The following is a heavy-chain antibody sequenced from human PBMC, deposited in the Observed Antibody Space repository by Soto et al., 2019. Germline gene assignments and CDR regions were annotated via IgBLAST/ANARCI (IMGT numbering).Heavy chain of an antibody. Sequence: QVQLVESGGGVVQPGRSLRLSCAASGFTFSSYAMHWVRQAPGKGLEWVAVISYDGSNKYYADSVKGRFTISRDNSKNTLYLQMNSLRAEDTAVYYCAIRAVAGTRAAPFDYWGQGALVTVSS. CDR1: GFTFSSYA. V-gene: IGHV3-30-3*01. CDR3: AIRAVAGTRAAPFDY. J-gene: IGHJ4*02. CDR2: ISYDGSNK. D-gene: IGHD6-19*01.